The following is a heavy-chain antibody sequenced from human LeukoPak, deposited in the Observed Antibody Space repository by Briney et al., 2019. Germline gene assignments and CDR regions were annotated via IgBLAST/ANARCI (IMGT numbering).Heavy chain of an antibody. V-gene: IGHV4-4*07. D-gene: IGHD3-16*02. J-gene: IGHJ4*02. CDR2: IYTSGST. CDR1: GGSISSYY. Sequence: SETLSLTCTVSGGSISSYYWSWIRQPAGKGLEWIGRIYTSGSTNYNPSLKSRVTMSVDTSKNQFSRKLSSVTAADTAVYYCAREGGYDYVWGSYRSYYFDYWGQGTLVTVSS. CDR3: AREGGYDYVWGSYRSYYFDY.